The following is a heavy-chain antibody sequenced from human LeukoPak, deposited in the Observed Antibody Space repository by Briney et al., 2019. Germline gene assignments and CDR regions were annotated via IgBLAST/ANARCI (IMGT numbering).Heavy chain of an antibody. D-gene: IGHD6-19*01. V-gene: IGHV1-69*01. Sequence: SVKVSRKASGGTFSSYAISWVRQAPGQGLEWMGGIIPIFGTANYAQKFQGRVTITADESTSTAYMELSSLRSEDTAVYYCASGYSSGWYKRYYGMDVWGQGTTVTVSS. CDR1: GGTFSSYA. CDR3: ASGYSSGWYKRYYGMDV. J-gene: IGHJ6*02. CDR2: IIPIFGTA.